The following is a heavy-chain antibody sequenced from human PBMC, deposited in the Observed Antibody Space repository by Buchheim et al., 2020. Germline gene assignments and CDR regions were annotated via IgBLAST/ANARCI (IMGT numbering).Heavy chain of an antibody. Sequence: VQLQESGPGLVKPSQTLSLTCTVSGGSISSGDYYWSWIRQPPGKGLEWIGYIYYSGSTYYNPSLKSRVTISVDTSTNQFSLKLSSVTAADTAVYYCARVTGEWLRLLYYYYGMDVWGQGTT. CDR3: ARVTGEWLRLLYYYYGMDV. J-gene: IGHJ6*01. CDR1: GGSISSGDYY. CDR2: IYYSGST. V-gene: IGHV4-30-4*01. D-gene: IGHD5-12*01.